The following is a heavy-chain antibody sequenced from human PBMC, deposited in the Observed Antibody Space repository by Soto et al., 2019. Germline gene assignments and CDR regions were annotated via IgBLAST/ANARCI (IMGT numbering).Heavy chain of an antibody. V-gene: IGHV4-59*01. Sequence: SETLSLTCIVSGDSISTFYWSWIRQPPGKGLEWIGNVFDSGSTNYNPSLKSRVTISAETSKDHISLKLRSVTAADTAVYYCARARSRWTTLEYWGQGTLVTVSS. J-gene: IGHJ4*02. CDR3: ARARSRWTTLEY. D-gene: IGHD3-3*01. CDR1: GDSISTFY. CDR2: VFDSGST.